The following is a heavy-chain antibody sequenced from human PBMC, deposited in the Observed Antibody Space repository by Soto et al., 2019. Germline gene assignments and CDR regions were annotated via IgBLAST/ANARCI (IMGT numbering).Heavy chain of an antibody. Sequence: EVQLLESGGGVVQPGGSLRLSCAVSGLTFSSFEMDWVRQAAWKGPEWISYISRGATTTYYADSVRGRFTISRDDAENSVFLQMDSLRVEDTAIYFCATRSTDYYFYWGQGTLVTVSS. CDR1: GLTFSSFE. CDR3: ATRSTDYYFY. CDR2: ISRGATTT. D-gene: IGHD3-9*01. V-gene: IGHV3-48*03. J-gene: IGHJ4*02.